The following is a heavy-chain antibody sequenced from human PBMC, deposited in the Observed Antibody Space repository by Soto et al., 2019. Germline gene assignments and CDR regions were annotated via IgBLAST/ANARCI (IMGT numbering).Heavy chain of an antibody. CDR2: IYYSGST. V-gene: IGHV4-59*01. Sequence: TLSLTCTVSGDSISSYYWSWIRQPPGKGLEWIGYIYYSGSTNYNPSLKSRVTISVDTSKNQFSLKLSSVTAADTAVYYCARGLGDILTGYPAPSFDYWGQGTLVTVSS. CDR3: ARGLGDILTGYPAPSFDY. J-gene: IGHJ4*02. CDR1: GDSISSYY. D-gene: IGHD3-9*01.